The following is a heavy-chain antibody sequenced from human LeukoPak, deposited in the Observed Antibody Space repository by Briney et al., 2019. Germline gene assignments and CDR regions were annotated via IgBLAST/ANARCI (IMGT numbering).Heavy chain of an antibody. Sequence: RGASVKVSCKASGGTFSSYAISWVRQAPGQGLEWMGGIIPIFGTANYAQKFQGRVTITADESTSTAYMQLSSLRSEDTAVYYCARDLTVVRGARYRPYNWFDPWGQGTLVTVSS. V-gene: IGHV1-69*13. CDR3: ARDLTVVRGARYRPYNWFDP. CDR1: GGTFSSYA. D-gene: IGHD3-10*01. J-gene: IGHJ5*02. CDR2: IIPIFGTA.